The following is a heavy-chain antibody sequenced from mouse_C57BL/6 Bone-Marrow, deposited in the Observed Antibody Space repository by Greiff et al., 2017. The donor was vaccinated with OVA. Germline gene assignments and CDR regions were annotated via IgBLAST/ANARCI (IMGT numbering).Heavy chain of an antibody. Sequence: VQLQQPGAELVMPGASVKLSCKASGYTFTSYWMHWVKQRPGQGLEWIGEIDPSDSYTNYNQKFKGKSTLTVDKSSSTAYMQLSSLTSEDSAVYYCAREGGGYDVLFDYWGQGTTLTVSS. V-gene: IGHV1-69*01. D-gene: IGHD2-2*01. CDR1: GYTFTSYW. CDR3: AREGGGYDVLFDY. J-gene: IGHJ2*01. CDR2: IDPSDSYT.